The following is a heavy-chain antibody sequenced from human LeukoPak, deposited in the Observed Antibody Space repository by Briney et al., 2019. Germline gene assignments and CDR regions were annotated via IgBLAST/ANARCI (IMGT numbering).Heavy chain of an antibody. CDR1: GFTVSTNY. D-gene: IGHD3-10*01. V-gene: IGHV3-66*01. CDR3: AREGRTIPDAFDI. CDR2: IYSDGST. Sequence: PAGGSLRLSGAASGFTVSTNYVTWFRQAPGKGLEWVSAIYSDGSTHYGDSVKGRFTISTDNSKNTLYLQMNSLRAEDTAVYYCAREGRTIPDAFDIWGQGTMVTVSS. J-gene: IGHJ3*02.